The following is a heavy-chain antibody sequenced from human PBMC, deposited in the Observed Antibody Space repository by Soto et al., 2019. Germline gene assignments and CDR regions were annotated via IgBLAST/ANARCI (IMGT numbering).Heavy chain of an antibody. CDR2: ISGSGGST. Sequence: EVQLLESGGGLVQPGGSLRLSCAASGFTFSSYAMSWVRQAPGKGLEWVSAISGSGGSTYYADSVKGRFTISRDNSNNTRYLQMNSLRAEDTAVYYCAKDGWDPYYDYIWGSYRPNNYYFDYWGQGTLVTVSS. J-gene: IGHJ4*02. V-gene: IGHV3-23*01. CDR1: GFTFSSYA. CDR3: AKDGWDPYYDYIWGSYRPNNYYFDY. D-gene: IGHD3-16*02.